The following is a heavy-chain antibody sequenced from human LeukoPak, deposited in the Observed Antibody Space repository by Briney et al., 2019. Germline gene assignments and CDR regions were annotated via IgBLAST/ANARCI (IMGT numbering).Heavy chain of an antibody. Sequence: GGSLRLSCEASGFTFSRFWMSWVRQAPGEGLEWVANIDEGGSEKYHVGSVKGRFTISRDNSKNTLYLQMNSLRAEDTAVYYCVKERDEYSSSSSDYWGQGTLVTVSS. CDR1: GFTFSRFW. V-gene: IGHV3-7*01. J-gene: IGHJ4*02. CDR2: IDEGGSEK. D-gene: IGHD6-6*01. CDR3: VKERDEYSSSSSDY.